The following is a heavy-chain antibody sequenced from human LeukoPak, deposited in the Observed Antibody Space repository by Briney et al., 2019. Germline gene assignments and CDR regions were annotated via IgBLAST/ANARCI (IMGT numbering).Heavy chain of an antibody. CDR3: MVIERSFDY. V-gene: IGHV7-4-1*02. CDR1: GYTFTSYA. D-gene: IGHD4-23*01. Sequence: ASVKVSCKASGYTFTSYAMNWVRQAPGQGLEWMGWINTNTGNPTYAQGLTGRFVFSLDTSVSTAYLQISSLKAEDTAVYCCMVIERSFDYWGQGTLVTVSS. J-gene: IGHJ4*02. CDR2: INTNTGNP.